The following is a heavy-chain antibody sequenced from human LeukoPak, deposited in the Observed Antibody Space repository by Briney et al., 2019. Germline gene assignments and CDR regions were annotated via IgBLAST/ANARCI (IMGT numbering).Heavy chain of an antibody. CDR2: IYYSGST. Sequence: KPSETLSLTCTVSGGSISSSSYYWGWIRQPPGKGLEWIGSIYYSGSTHYNPSLKSRVTISVDTSKNQSSLKLSSVTAADTAVYYCASLYDYSNYEAYDYFDYWGQGTLVTVSS. CDR3: ASLYDYSNYEAYDYFDY. CDR1: GGSISSSSYY. D-gene: IGHD4-11*01. V-gene: IGHV4-39*01. J-gene: IGHJ4*02.